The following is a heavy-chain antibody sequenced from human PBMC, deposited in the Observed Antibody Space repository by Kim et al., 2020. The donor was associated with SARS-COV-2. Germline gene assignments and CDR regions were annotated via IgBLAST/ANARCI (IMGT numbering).Heavy chain of an antibody. CDR2: ISYDGSNK. D-gene: IGHD1-26*01. J-gene: IGHJ4*02. CDR1: GFTFSSYG. Sequence: GGSLRLSCAASGFTFSSYGMHWVRQAPGKGLEWVAVISYDGSNKYYADSVKGRFTISRDNSKNTLYLQMNSLRAEDTAVYYCAKALWELLKPGYWGQGTL. V-gene: IGHV3-30*18. CDR3: AKALWELLKPGY.